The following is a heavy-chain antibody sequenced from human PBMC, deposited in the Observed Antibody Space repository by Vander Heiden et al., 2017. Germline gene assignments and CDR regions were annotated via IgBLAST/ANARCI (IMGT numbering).Heavy chain of an antibody. CDR1: GYTFTGYY. V-gene: IGHV1-2*02. Sequence: QVQLVQSGAEVKKPGASVKVSCKASGYTFTGYYMHWVRQAPGQGLEGRGWSNPNSGGTNEAQKFQGRVTMTRDTSIRTAYMELRRLRSDDTAVYYCARGWGGGRCIDYWGQGTLVTVSS. D-gene: IGHD3-16*01. J-gene: IGHJ4*02. CDR2: SNPNSGGT. CDR3: ARGWGGGRCIDY.